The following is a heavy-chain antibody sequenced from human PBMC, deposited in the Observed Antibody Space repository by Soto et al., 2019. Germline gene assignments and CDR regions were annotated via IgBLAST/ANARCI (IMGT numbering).Heavy chain of an antibody. D-gene: IGHD2-2*01. CDR1: GGTFSSYA. V-gene: IGHV1-69*13. Sequence: ASVKVSCKASGGTFSSYAISWVRQAPGQGLEWMGGIIPIFGTANYAQKFQGRVTITADESTSTAYMELSSLRSEDTAVYYCARVGRTTYYYYGIDVWGQGTTVTVSS. CDR3: ARVGRTTYYYYGIDV. J-gene: IGHJ6*02. CDR2: IIPIFGTA.